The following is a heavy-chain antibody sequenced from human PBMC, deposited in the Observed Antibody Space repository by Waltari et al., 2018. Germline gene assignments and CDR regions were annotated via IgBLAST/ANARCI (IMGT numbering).Heavy chain of an antibody. Sequence: QVQLQESGPSLLKPSATLSLICTVSVGSLSGFYWSWVRQPPGKGLDWIGYIYYTGSTNFNPSLKSRVTMSVDTSKNQFSLKLSSVTAADTAFYYCARGGGGDWEWFDPWGQGTMVTVSS. CDR1: VGSLSGFY. D-gene: IGHD2-21*02. CDR2: IYYTGST. CDR3: ARGGGGDWEWFDP. V-gene: IGHV4-59*01. J-gene: IGHJ5*02.